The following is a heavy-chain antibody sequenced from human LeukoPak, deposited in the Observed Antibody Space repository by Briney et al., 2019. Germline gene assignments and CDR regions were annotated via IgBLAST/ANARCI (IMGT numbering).Heavy chain of an antibody. D-gene: IGHD3-10*01. CDR1: GGSFSGYY. V-gene: IGHV4-34*01. CDR2: INHSGST. J-gene: IGHJ4*02. Sequence: PSETLSLTCAVYGGSFSGYYWSWIRQPPGKGLEWIGKINHSGSTNYNPSLKSRVTISVDTSKNQFSLKLNSVTAADTAVFYCARGYGSGSEFFDYWGQGTLVTVSS. CDR3: ARGYGSGSEFFDY.